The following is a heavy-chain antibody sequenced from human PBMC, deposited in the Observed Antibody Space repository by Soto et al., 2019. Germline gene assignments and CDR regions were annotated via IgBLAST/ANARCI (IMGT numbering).Heavy chain of an antibody. J-gene: IGHJ5*02. Sequence: PSETLSLTCAVYGGSFSGYYWSWLRQPPGKGLEWIGEINHSGSTTYNPSLKSRVTISVHTSKNQFSLKRSSVAAADTAVYDWATAPITNYYGAGCYYSRGNWFDPWGQGTLVTVSS. CDR1: GGSFSGYY. D-gene: IGHD3-10*01. V-gene: IGHV4-34*01. CDR3: ATAPITNYYGAGCYYSRGNWFDP. CDR2: INHSGST.